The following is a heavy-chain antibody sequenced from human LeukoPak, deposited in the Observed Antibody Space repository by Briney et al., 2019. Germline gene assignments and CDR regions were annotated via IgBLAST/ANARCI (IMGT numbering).Heavy chain of an antibody. CDR1: GGSISSYY. V-gene: IGHV4-59*01. J-gene: IGHJ4*02. D-gene: IGHD4-11*01. Sequence: ETLSLTCTVSGGSISSYYWSWIRQPPGKGLEWIGYIYYSGSTNYNPSLKSRVAISVDTSKNQFSLKLSSVTAADTAVYYCARVSRTTGQYFDYWGQGTLVTVSS. CDR2: IYYSGST. CDR3: ARVSRTTGQYFDY.